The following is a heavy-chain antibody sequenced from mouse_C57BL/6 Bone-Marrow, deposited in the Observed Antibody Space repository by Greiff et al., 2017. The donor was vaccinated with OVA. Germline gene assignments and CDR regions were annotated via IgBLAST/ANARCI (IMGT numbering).Heavy chain of an antibody. CDR2: INPSSGYT. CDR3: ARRGIYYGSFDY. J-gene: IGHJ2*01. Sequence: QVQLQQSGAELAKPGASVKLSCKASGYTFTSYWMHWVKQRPGQGLEWIGYINPSSGYTKYNQKFKDMATLTADKSSSKAYMQLSSLTYEDSAVYYCARRGIYYGSFDYWGQGTTLTVSS. CDR1: GYTFTSYW. D-gene: IGHD2-1*01. V-gene: IGHV1-7*01.